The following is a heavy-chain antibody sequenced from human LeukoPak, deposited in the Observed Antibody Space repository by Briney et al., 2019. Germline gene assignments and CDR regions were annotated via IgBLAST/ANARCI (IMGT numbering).Heavy chain of an antibody. J-gene: IGHJ3*02. V-gene: IGHV1-69*05. CDR1: GYTFTGYY. CDR2: IIPIFGTA. Sequence: SVKVSCKASGYTFTGYYMHWVRQAPGQGLEWMGRIIPIFGTANYAQKFQGRVTITTDESTSTAYMELSSLRSEDTAVYYCARRRSSGWYEAHAFDIWGQGTMVTVSS. CDR3: ARRRSSGWYEAHAFDI. D-gene: IGHD6-19*01.